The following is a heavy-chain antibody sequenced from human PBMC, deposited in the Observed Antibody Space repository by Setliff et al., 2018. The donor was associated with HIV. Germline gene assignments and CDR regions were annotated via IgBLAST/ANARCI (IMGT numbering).Heavy chain of an antibody. CDR3: ARGQIGYGDYALNWFDP. Sequence: GGSLRLSCAASGFSFSGYHMHWVRQAPGKGLEWVSSISSSSNSIYYTDSVKGRFTISSDNAKNSLYLQMNSLRLEDTAVYYCARGQIGYGDYALNWFDPWGQGTLVTVSS. CDR2: ISSSSNSI. CDR1: GFSFSGYH. V-gene: IGHV3-21*01. J-gene: IGHJ5*02. D-gene: IGHD4-17*01.